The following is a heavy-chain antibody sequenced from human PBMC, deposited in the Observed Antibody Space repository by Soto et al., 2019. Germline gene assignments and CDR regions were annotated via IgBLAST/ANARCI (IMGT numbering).Heavy chain of an antibody. CDR3: ATGRPGPVSTSPLFEY. CDR1: AFSFTSYG. Sequence: QVQLLESRGGVVQPGRTLRLTCTVSAFSFTSYGMHWVRQAPGKGLEWVAIVWADGTTKYYADSVRDRFTISRDNSKNTLYLQMNSLRAEDTAVYYCATGRPGPVSTSPLFEYWGQGTLVTVSS. CDR2: VWADGTTK. D-gene: IGHD6-25*01. J-gene: IGHJ4*02. V-gene: IGHV3-33*01.